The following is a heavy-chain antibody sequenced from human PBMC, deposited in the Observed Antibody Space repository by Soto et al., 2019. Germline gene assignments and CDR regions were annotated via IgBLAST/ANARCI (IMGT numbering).Heavy chain of an antibody. CDR3: ARTYYYGSGSYYPFDY. V-gene: IGHV4-39*01. CDR2: ISYSGST. J-gene: IGHJ4*02. CDR1: GGSISSSGYY. D-gene: IGHD3-10*01. Sequence: SETLSLTCTVSGGSISSSGYYWGWIRQPPGRGLEWIGSISYSGSTYYNPSLNSRVTISVESSKSRFSLRLSSVTAADTAVYYCARTYYYGSGSYYPFDYWGQGTLVTVSS.